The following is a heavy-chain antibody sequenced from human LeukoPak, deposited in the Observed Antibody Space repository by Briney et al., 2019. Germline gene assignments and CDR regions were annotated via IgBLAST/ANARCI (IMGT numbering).Heavy chain of an antibody. V-gene: IGHV4-59*01. CDR1: CGSISSYY. Sequence: PSETPSLTRNVSCGSISSYYWSWIRPPPGKGLEGIGYIYYSGSTNYNPSLQSRVTISVDTSKNQFSLKLSSVTAADTAVYYCARGYSSRHDAFDIWGQGTMVTVSS. D-gene: IGHD6-13*01. CDR2: IYYSGST. CDR3: ARGYSSRHDAFDI. J-gene: IGHJ3*02.